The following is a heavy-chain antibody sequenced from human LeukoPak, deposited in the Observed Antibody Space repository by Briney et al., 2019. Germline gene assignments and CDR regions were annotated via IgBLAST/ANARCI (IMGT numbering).Heavy chain of an antibody. CDR3: ARLSTVTTSFDY. D-gene: IGHD4-17*01. V-gene: IGHV4-4*07. CDR2: IYTSGST. Sequence: SETLSLTCTVSGGSISSYYWSWIRQPAGKGLEWIGRIYTSGSTHYNPSLKSRVTMSVDTSKNQFSLKLSSVTAADTAVYYCARLSTVTTSFDYWGQGTLVTVSS. J-gene: IGHJ4*02. CDR1: GGSISSYY.